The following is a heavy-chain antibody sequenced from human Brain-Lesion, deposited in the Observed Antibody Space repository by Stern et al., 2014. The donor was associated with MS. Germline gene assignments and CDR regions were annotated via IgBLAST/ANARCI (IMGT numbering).Heavy chain of an antibody. CDR3: ARGRYGDYDVDY. V-gene: IGHV3-21*01. D-gene: IGHD4-17*01. J-gene: IGHJ4*02. CDR1: GFTFYGYS. CDR2: ISSSSTHI. Sequence: EVHLVESGGGLVKPGGSLRLSCAASGFTFYGYSMSWVRQAPGKGLEWVSSISSSSTHIFYADSVKGRFTISRDNAKNSLYLHMNSLRAEDTAVYYCARGRYGDYDVDYWGQGTLVTVSS.